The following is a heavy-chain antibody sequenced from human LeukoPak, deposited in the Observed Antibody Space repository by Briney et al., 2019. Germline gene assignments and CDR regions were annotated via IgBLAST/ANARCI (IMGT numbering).Heavy chain of an antibody. D-gene: IGHD6-19*01. CDR2: ISGSGGST. CDR1: GFTFSSYA. V-gene: IGHV3-23*01. J-gene: IGHJ4*02. Sequence: AGGSLRLSCAASGFTFSSYAMSWVRQAPGKGLEWVSAISGSGGSTYYADSVKGRFTISRDNSKNTLYLQMNSLRAEDTAVYYCARDSSSSGWYGYYFDYWGQGTLVTVSS. CDR3: ARDSSSSGWYGYYFDY.